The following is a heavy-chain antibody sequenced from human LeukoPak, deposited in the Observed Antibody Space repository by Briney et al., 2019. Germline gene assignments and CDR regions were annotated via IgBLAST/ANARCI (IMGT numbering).Heavy chain of an antibody. D-gene: IGHD2-21*01. J-gene: IGHJ4*02. CDR2: IYYSGST. Sequence: SETLSLTCTVSGGSISSYYWSWIRQPPGKGLEWIGYIYYSGSTNYNPSLKSRVTISVDTSENQFSLKLSSVTAADTAVYYCARSPHHSDFDYWGQGTLVTVSS. V-gene: IGHV4-59*08. CDR3: ARSPHHSDFDY. CDR1: GGSISSYY.